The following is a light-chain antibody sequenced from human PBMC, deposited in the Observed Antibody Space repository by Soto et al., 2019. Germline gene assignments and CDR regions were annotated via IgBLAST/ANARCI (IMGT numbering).Light chain of an antibody. Sequence: VMTQSPDTLSVSPGERGTLSCRASESVSSNVAWYQQRPGQAPRLLIYGASTRATDTPVRFRGSGSGTEFTLTISSPQSEDLGVNYCQQYNNWPPSIIFGQGTRLEIK. J-gene: IGKJ5*01. V-gene: IGKV3-15*01. CDR2: GAS. CDR1: ESVSSN. CDR3: QQYNNWPPSII.